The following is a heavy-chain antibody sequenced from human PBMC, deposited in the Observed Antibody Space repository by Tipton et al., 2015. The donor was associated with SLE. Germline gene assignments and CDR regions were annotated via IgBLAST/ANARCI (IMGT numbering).Heavy chain of an antibody. Sequence: TLSLTCAVSGGSFGGAYWTWIRQPPGKGLEWIGESISHSRSTNYNPSLESRVTISVDVSKNQYSLKLTSVTTADTAVYYCARVPSGQGAYHFDSWGQGTLVIVS. J-gene: IGHJ4*02. CDR1: GGSFGGAY. CDR2: SISHSRST. D-gene: IGHD1-26*01. V-gene: IGHV4-34*01. CDR3: ARVPSGQGAYHFDS.